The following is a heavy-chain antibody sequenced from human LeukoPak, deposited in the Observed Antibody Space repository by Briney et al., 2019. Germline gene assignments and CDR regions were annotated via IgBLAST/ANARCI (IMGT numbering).Heavy chain of an antibody. J-gene: IGHJ4*02. CDR2: INHSGST. D-gene: IGHD3-10*01. CDR3: ASSGSGKYFDY. V-gene: IGHV4-34*01. Sequence: PSETLSLTCAVYGGSFSGYYWSWIRQPPGKGLEWIGEINHSGSTNYNPSLKSRVTISVDTSKSQFSLKLSSVTAADTAVYYCASSGSGKYFDYWGQGTLVTVSS. CDR1: GGSFSGYY.